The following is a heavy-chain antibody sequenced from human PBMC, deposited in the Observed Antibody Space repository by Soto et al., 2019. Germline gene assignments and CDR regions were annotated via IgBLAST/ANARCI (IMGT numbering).Heavy chain of an antibody. CDR3: TKDRVPDGIYSFDY. D-gene: IGHD2-15*01. Sequence: GGSLRLSCAASGFSFSAYSMNWVRQTPGRGLEWVSFIDLSGTTTYYRDSVKGHFTIFKDKSRNTVYLQIRNLTVEDEAIYYCTKDRVPDGIYSFDYWGQGALVTVSS. CDR2: IDLSGTTT. V-gene: IGHV3-23*03. J-gene: IGHJ4*02. CDR1: GFSFSAYS.